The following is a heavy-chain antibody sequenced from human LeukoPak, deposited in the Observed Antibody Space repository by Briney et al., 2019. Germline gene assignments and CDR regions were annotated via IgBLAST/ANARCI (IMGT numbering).Heavy chain of an antibody. Sequence: KSSETLSLTCAVYGGSFSGYYWSWIRQPPGKGLEWIGEINHSGSTNYSPSLKSRVTISVDTSKNQFSLKLSSVTAADTAVYYCARGYYGSGSYDYWGQGTLVTVSS. CDR1: GGSFSGYY. CDR3: ARGYYGSGSYDY. D-gene: IGHD3-10*01. V-gene: IGHV4-34*01. CDR2: INHSGST. J-gene: IGHJ4*02.